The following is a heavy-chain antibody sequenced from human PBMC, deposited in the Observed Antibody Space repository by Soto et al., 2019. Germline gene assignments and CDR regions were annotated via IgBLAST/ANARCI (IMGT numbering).Heavy chain of an antibody. CDR3: AREASSSRYYYGLDV. J-gene: IGHJ6*02. CDR1: GFTVSTNY. Sequence: GGSLRLSGAASGFTVSTNYMTWVRQAPGKGLEWVSVIHSDGYTYYADSVKGRFTISRDNSKNTLFLQLNSLRAEDTAVYYCAREASSSRYYYGLDVLGQGTTVTVSS. V-gene: IGHV3-53*01. CDR2: IHSDGYT. D-gene: IGHD6-6*01.